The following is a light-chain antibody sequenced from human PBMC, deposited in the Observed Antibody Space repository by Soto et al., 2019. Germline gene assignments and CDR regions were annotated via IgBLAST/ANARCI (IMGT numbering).Light chain of an antibody. J-gene: IGKJ3*01. Sequence: IVLTKSQSTLSLSPGERSTLSCISSQSVSSYLAWYQQKPGQAPRLLIYGASSRATGIPDRFSGRGSGTDFTLTISRLEPEDFAVYYCQQYGTSPFTFGPGTKVDIK. CDR1: QSVSSY. V-gene: IGKV3-20*01. CDR3: QQYGTSPFT. CDR2: GAS.